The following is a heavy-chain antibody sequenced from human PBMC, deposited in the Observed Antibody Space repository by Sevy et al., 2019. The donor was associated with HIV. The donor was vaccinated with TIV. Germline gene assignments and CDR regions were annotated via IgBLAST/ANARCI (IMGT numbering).Heavy chain of an antibody. V-gene: IGHV1-2*02. D-gene: IGHD2-21*02. Sequence: ASVKFSCKPSGYTFSGYYIHWVRQAPGQGLEWMGWINPKSGGTNYAQKFQGRVTMTRDTSISTAYMELSRLRSDDTAVYYCARGGESLPYCGGDCYPDYWGQGTLVTVSS. CDR3: ARGGESLPYCGGDCYPDY. J-gene: IGHJ4*02. CDR1: GYTFSGYY. CDR2: INPKSGGT.